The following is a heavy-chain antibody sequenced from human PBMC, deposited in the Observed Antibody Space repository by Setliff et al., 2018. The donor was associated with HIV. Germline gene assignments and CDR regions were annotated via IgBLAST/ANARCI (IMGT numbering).Heavy chain of an antibody. D-gene: IGHD5-12*01. CDR1: GYTFTYLF. Sequence: GASVKVSCKASGYTFTYLFIHWVRLAPGRGLEWVGLINPKTGDTSYAQKFQGRVTMTRDTSISTAYMDLDRLGSDDTAVYYCARDPRFSGYAQAFDYWGXXSLVTVSS. CDR3: ARDPRFSGYAQAFDY. CDR2: INPKTGDT. J-gene: IGHJ4*01. V-gene: IGHV1-2*02.